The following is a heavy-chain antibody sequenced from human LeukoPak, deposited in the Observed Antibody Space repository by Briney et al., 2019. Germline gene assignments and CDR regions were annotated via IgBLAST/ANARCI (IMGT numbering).Heavy chain of an antibody. V-gene: IGHV1-69*13. Sequence: SVKVSCKASGGTFSSYAISWVRQAPGQGLEWMGGIIPIFGTANYAQKFQGRVTITADVSTSTAYMELSSLRSEDTAVYYCARDLELAAAGFSYYYYMDVWGKGTTVTVSS. D-gene: IGHD6-13*01. CDR2: IIPIFGTA. CDR1: GGTFSSYA. J-gene: IGHJ6*03. CDR3: ARDLELAAAGFSYYYYMDV.